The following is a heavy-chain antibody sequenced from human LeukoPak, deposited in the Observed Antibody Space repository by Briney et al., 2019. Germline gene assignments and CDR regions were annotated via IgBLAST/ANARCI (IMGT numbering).Heavy chain of an antibody. CDR1: GFSFSTYW. Sequence: RGSPRLSCAASGFSFSTYWMHWDRQAPGKGLAWVSRIRTDGGSTYYADSVKGRFTVSRDNAKNTLDLQMSSLRVEDTAVYYCATDRAWGGFDNWGQGTLVTGSS. D-gene: IGHD3-16*01. J-gene: IGHJ4*02. V-gene: IGHV3-74*01. CDR2: IRTDGGST. CDR3: ATDRAWGGFDN.